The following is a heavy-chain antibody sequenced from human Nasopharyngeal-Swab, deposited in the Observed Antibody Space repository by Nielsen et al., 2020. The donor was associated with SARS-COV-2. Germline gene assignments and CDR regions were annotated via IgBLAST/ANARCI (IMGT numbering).Heavy chain of an antibody. J-gene: IGHJ6*02. Sequence: GESLNIYCAASGFTFSSYAMSWVRQAPGKGLEWVSVIYSGGSSTYYADSVKGRFTISRDNSKNTLYLQMNSLGAEDTAVYYCAKGAARLHYYYGMDVWGQGTTVTVSS. D-gene: IGHD6-6*01. CDR1: GFTFSSYA. CDR2: IYSGGSST. CDR3: AKGAARLHYYYGMDV. V-gene: IGHV3-23*03.